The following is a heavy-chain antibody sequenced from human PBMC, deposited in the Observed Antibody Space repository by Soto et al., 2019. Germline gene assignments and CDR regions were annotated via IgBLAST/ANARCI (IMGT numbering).Heavy chain of an antibody. Sequence: EMQVVESGGELVQPGRSLRLSCAASGFNFYAYAMHWVRQAPGKGLEWVSGINLAGQIIGYADSVKGRFTISRDDAKSSLYLQLTNLGVEDTALYYCAKEHDAFGDGNMDVWGKGTTVIVSS. CDR3: AKEHDAFGDGNMDV. CDR1: GFNFYAYA. D-gene: IGHD2-21*01. V-gene: IGHV3-9*01. J-gene: IGHJ6*01. CDR2: INLAGQII.